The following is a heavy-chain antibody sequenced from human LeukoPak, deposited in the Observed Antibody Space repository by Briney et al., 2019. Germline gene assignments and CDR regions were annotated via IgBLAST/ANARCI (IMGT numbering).Heavy chain of an antibody. V-gene: IGHV3-33*01. CDR2: IWYDGSNK. CDR1: GFTFSSYG. CDR3: ARGRWLGYCSSTSCYGNWFDP. J-gene: IGHJ5*02. D-gene: IGHD2-2*01. Sequence: GGSLRLSCAASGFTFSSYGMHWVRQAPGKGLEWVAVIWYDGSNKYYADSVKGRFTISRDNSKNTLYLQMNSLRAEDTAVYYCARGRWLGYCSSTSCYGNWFDPWGQGTLVTVSP.